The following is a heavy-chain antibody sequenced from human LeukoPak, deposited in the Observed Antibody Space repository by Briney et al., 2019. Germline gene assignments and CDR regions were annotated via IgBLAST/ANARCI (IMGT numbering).Heavy chain of an antibody. CDR1: GFTFSSYE. Sequence: GGSLRLSCAASGFTFSSYEMNWVRQAPGKGLEWVSKISSSGSAIYYADSVKGRFTISRDNAKSTLYLQMNSLRAEDTAVYYCARGGSLGYWGQRTLVTLSS. V-gene: IGHV3-48*03. CDR2: ISSSGSAI. D-gene: IGHD6-19*01. CDR3: ARGGSLGY. J-gene: IGHJ4*02.